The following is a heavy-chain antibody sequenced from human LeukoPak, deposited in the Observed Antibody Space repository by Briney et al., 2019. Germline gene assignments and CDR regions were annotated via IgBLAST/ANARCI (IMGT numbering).Heavy chain of an antibody. Sequence: GASVKVSCKVSGYTLTKLSMHWVRQAPGKGLEWMGGFDPEDGETIYAQKFQGRVTMTEDTSTDTAYMELSSLRSEDTAVYYCATEYYYDSSSNIGSLWGQGTLVTVSS. CDR1: GYTLTKLS. D-gene: IGHD3-22*01. J-gene: IGHJ4*02. V-gene: IGHV1-24*01. CDR2: FDPEDGET. CDR3: ATEYYYDSSSNIGSL.